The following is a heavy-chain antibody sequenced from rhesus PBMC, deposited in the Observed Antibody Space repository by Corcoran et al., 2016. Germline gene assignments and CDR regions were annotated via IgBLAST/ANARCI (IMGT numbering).Heavy chain of an antibody. D-gene: IGHD1-38*01. J-gene: IGHJ6*01. V-gene: IGHV3S5*01. Sequence: EVQLVESGGGLVQPGGSLRLSCAAAGFTFSSYGMSWVRQAPGKGLEWVSYISNGGGNTYDANAVKGRFHISRDNSKNTLSLQMNSLRAEDTAVYYCAKGPGYGLDSWGQGVVVTVSS. CDR2: ISNGGGNT. CDR1: GFTFSSYG. CDR3: AKGPGYGLDS.